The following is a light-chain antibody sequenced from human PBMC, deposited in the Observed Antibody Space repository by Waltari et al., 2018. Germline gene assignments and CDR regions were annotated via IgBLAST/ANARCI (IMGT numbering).Light chain of an antibody. V-gene: IGKV3-11*01. J-gene: IGKJ4*01. CDR2: DAS. Sequence: EIVLTQSPATLSLSPGERATPSCRASQSVSSYLAWYQQKPGQAPRLPIYDASNRATGIPARFSGSGSGTDFTLTISSLEPEDFAVYYCQQRSNWPPNTFGGGTKVEIK. CDR1: QSVSSY. CDR3: QQRSNWPPNT.